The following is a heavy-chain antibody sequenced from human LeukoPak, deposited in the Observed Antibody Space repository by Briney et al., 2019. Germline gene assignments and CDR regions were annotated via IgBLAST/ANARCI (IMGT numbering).Heavy chain of an antibody. Sequence: GGSLRLSCAASGFTVSSNYMSWVRQAPGKGLEWVSVIYSGGSTYYADSVKGRFTISRDNSKNTLYLQMNSLRAEDTAVYYCARESSSGWYRGYFDYWGQGTLVTVSS. CDR2: IYSGGST. CDR1: GFTVSSNY. CDR3: ARESSSGWYRGYFDY. J-gene: IGHJ4*02. D-gene: IGHD6-19*01. V-gene: IGHV3-53*01.